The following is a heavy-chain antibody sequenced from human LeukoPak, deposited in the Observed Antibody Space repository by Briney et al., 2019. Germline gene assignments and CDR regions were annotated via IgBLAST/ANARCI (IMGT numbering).Heavy chain of an antibody. Sequence: PGGSLRLSCAASGFTFSTYGMHWVRQAPGKGLEWVAFIDYGGSYKYYADSAKGRFTISRDNSRNTLHLQMNSLRVEDTAVYYCARTILPALDYWGQGTLVTVSS. D-gene: IGHD2-2*01. CDR2: IDYGGSYK. V-gene: IGHV3-30*19. CDR1: GFTFSTYG. CDR3: ARTILPALDY. J-gene: IGHJ4*02.